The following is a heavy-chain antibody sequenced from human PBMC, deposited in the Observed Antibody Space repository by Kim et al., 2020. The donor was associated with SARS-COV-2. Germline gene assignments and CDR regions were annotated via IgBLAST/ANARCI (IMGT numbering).Heavy chain of an antibody. Sequence: GGSLRLSCAASGFTFSSYGMHWVRQAPGKGLEWVAVISYDGSNKYYADSVKGRFTISRDNSKNTLYLQMNSLRAEDTAVYYCAKENYDYVWGSSLLDYWGQGTLVTVSS. J-gene: IGHJ4*02. CDR2: ISYDGSNK. CDR1: GFTFSSYG. D-gene: IGHD3-16*01. CDR3: AKENYDYVWGSSLLDY. V-gene: IGHV3-30*18.